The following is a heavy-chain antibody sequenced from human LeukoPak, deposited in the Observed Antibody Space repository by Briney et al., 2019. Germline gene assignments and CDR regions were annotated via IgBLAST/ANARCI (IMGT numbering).Heavy chain of an antibody. J-gene: IGHJ4*02. CDR3: ARDRDWSFDY. D-gene: IGHD3/OR15-3a*01. V-gene: IGHV3-48*04. CDR1: GFTFSSYS. CDR2: ISTSSSSI. Sequence: PGGSLRLSCAASGFTFSSYSMIWVRQAPGKGLEWVSYISTSSSSINYADSVKGRFTISRGNAKNSLYLEMNSLRVEDTAIYYCARDRDWSFDYWGQGTLVTVSS.